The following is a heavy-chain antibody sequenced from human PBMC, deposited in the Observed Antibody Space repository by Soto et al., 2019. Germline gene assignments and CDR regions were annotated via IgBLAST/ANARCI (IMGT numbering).Heavy chain of an antibody. D-gene: IGHD5-12*01. V-gene: IGHV1-69*13. Sequence: SVKVSCKASGGTFSSYAISWVRQAPGQGLEWMGGIIPIFGTANYAQKFRGRVTITADESTSTAYMELSSLRSEDTAVYYCARELYSGYDFHYYHGMDVWGQGTTVTVS. CDR1: GGTFSSYA. CDR2: IIPIFGTA. CDR3: ARELYSGYDFHYYHGMDV. J-gene: IGHJ6*02.